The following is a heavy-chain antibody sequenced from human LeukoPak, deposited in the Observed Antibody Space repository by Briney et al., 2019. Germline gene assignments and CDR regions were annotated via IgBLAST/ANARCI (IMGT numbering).Heavy chain of an antibody. CDR2: IYYSGST. D-gene: IGHD1-1*01. CDR1: GGSISVGSISTYY. Sequence: SETLSLTCTMSGGSISVGSISTYYWTWIRQPPGEGLECTGYIYYSGSTNYNPSLKSRVTISLDTSKNQFSLKLYSVTAADTAVYYCTRRVATTGIYAFDIWGQGTMVTVSS. V-gene: IGHV4-61*01. CDR3: TRRVATTGIYAFDI. J-gene: IGHJ3*02.